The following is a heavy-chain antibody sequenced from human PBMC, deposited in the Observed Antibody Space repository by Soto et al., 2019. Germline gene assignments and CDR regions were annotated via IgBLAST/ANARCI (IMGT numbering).Heavy chain of an antibody. J-gene: IGHJ4*02. Sequence: EVQLLESGGGLVQPGGSLRLSCAASGFTFSSYAMNWVRQAPGKGLEWVSVISGSGDSTYYADSVKGRFTISRDNSKNTLYLQMNSLRDEDTAVYYCASRSSGWYLDYWGQGTLITVSS. CDR2: ISGSGDST. CDR3: ASRSSGWYLDY. V-gene: IGHV3-23*01. D-gene: IGHD6-19*01. CDR1: GFTFSSYA.